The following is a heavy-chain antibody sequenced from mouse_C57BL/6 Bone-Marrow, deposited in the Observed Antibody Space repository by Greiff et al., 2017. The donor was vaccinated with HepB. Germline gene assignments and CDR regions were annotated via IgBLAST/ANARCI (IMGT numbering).Heavy chain of an antibody. V-gene: IGHV1-53*01. CDR3: ARDYYGSSYWFAY. CDR2: INPSNGGT. Sequence: QVQLQQPGTELVKPGASVKLSCKASGYTFTSYWMHWVKQRPGQGLEWIGNINPSNGGTNYNQKFKGKATLTVDQSSSTAYMQLNSLTSEDSAVYYCARDYYGSSYWFAYWGEGTLVTVSA. D-gene: IGHD1-1*01. CDR1: GYTFTSYW. J-gene: IGHJ3*01.